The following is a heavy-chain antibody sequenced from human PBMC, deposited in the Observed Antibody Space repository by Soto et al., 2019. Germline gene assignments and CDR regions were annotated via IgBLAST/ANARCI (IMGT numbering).Heavy chain of an antibody. CDR1: GFTFSRYA. V-gene: IGHV3-23*01. D-gene: IGHD3-22*01. CDR3: AKGPTYYYDSSGYFDY. J-gene: IGHJ4*02. CDR2: ISGSGGGT. Sequence: GGSLRLSCAASGFTFSRYAMSWVRQAPGKGLEWVSAISGSGGGTYYADSVKGRFTISRDNSKNTLYLQMNSLRAEDTAVYYCAKGPTYYYDSSGYFDYWGQGTLVTVSS.